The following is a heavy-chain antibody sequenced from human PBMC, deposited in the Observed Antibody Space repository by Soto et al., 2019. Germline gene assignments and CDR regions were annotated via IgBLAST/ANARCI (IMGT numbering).Heavy chain of an antibody. V-gene: IGHV1-69*12. CDR3: AAPYGSGSYYNGVDY. CDR1: GGTFSSYA. CDR2: IIPIFGTA. D-gene: IGHD3-10*01. J-gene: IGHJ4*02. Sequence: QVQLVQSGAEVKKPGSSVKVSCKASGGTFSSYAISWVRQAPGQGLEWMGGIIPIFGTANYAQKFLGRVTITADESTSTANMELSSLRSEDTAVYYWAAPYGSGSYYNGVDYWGQGTLVTVSS.